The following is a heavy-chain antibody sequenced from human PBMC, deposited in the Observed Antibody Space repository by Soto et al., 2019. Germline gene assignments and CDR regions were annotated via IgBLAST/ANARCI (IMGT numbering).Heavy chain of an antibody. CDR1: GGSFSGYY. CDR3: ARGAYYYDSSGYFYYYYGMDV. D-gene: IGHD3-22*01. CDR2: INHSGST. V-gene: IGHV4-34*01. J-gene: IGHJ6*02. Sequence: SETLSLTCAVYGGSFSGYYWTWIRQPPGTGLEWIGEINHSGSTNYNPSLKSRVTISVDTSKNQFSLKLSSVTAADTAVYYCARGAYYYDSSGYFYYYYGMDVWGQGTTVTVSS.